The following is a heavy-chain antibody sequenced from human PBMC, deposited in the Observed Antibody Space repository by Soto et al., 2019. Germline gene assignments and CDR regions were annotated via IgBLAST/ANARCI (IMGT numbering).Heavy chain of an antibody. CDR2: ISYDGSNK. D-gene: IGHD6-6*01. V-gene: IGHV3-30-3*01. CDR3: ARAHQRSIAVLYGMDV. J-gene: IGHJ6*01. Sequence: GGSLRLSCAASGFTFSSYAMHWVRQAPGKGLEWVAVISYDGSNKYYADSVKGRFTISRDNSKNTLYLQMNSLRAEDTAVYYCARAHQRSIAVLYGMDVWGQGTTVTVSS. CDR1: GFTFSSYA.